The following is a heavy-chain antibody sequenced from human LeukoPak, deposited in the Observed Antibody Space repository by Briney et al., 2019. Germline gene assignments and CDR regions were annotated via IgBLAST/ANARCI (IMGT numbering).Heavy chain of an antibody. V-gene: IGHV1-2*06. CDR3: AREPPPDSGAMFQH. CDR1: GYTFTGYY. D-gene: IGHD2-2*01. Sequence: ASVKVSCKASGYTFTGYYMHWVRQAPGQGLEWMGRINPNSGGTNYAQKFQGRVTMTRDTSISTAYMELSRLRSDDTAVYYCAREPPPDSGAMFQHWGQSTLVTVSS. J-gene: IGHJ1*01. CDR2: INPNSGGT.